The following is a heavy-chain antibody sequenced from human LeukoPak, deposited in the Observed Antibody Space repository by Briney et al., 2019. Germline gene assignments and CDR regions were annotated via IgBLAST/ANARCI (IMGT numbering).Heavy chain of an antibody. D-gene: IGHD3-10*01. Sequence: ASVKVSCKASGYTFTSNGLSWVRQAPGQGLEWMGWISPYNGNTNYAQKFQGRVTMTTDTSTSTAYMELRSLRSDDTAVYYCARDYGSGSYFLDWGQGTLVTVSS. CDR2: ISPYNGNT. CDR3: ARDYGSGSYFLD. CDR1: GYTFTSNG. V-gene: IGHV1-18*01. J-gene: IGHJ4*02.